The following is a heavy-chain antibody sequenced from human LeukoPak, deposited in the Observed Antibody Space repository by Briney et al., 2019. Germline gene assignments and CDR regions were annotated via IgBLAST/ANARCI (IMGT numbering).Heavy chain of an antibody. D-gene: IGHD6-19*01. CDR3: TKDHDSTGLYQDRDY. J-gene: IGHJ4*02. CDR2: MSTSGNT. V-gene: IGHV3-23*01. CDR1: GFTLSRYA. Sequence: PGGSLRLSCAASGFTLSRYATNWVRQAPGRGLEWVSTMSTSGNTQYEDSVKGRFTISRDNSNNTLYLQKNSLRDEDTAIYYCTKDHDSTGLYQDRDYWGQGTLVTISS.